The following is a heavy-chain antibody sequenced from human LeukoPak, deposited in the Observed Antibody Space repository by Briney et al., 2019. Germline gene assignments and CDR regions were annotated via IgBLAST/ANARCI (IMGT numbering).Heavy chain of an antibody. CDR2: ISGSGGST. CDR1: GFTFSSYA. Sequence: GGSLRLSCAASGFTFSSYAMSWVRQAPGKGLEWVSAISGSGGSTYYADSVKGRFTISRDNSKNTLYLQMNSLRAEDTALYYCAKDIHSNYYDSSGYYSWIPYFDYWGQGTLVTVSS. CDR3: AKDIHSNYYDSSGYYSWIPYFDY. J-gene: IGHJ4*02. D-gene: IGHD3-22*01. V-gene: IGHV3-23*01.